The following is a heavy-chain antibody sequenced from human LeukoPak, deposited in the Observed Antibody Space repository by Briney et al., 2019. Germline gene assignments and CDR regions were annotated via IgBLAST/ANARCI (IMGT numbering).Heavy chain of an antibody. J-gene: IGHJ6*02. CDR2: MKPNSGKT. Sequence: ASVNVPCKASAYTFTGYYMPWVRQAPGQGLERMGLMKPNSGKTGYAQKFQGRVTMTKNTSISTAYMELSSLRSEDTAVYYGARATTLYDFWSGYSRNNYYYGMDVWGQGSTVTVSS. V-gene: IGHV1-8*02. CDR3: ARATTLYDFWSGYSRNNYYYGMDV. CDR1: AYTFTGYY. D-gene: IGHD3-3*01.